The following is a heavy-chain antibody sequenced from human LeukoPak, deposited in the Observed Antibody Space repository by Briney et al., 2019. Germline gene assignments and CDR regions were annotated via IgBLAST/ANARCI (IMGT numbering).Heavy chain of an antibody. J-gene: IGHJ4*02. CDR3: ARAGDSSGYFPLGYFDY. CDR1: GFIFSSYS. D-gene: IGHD3-22*01. V-gene: IGHV3-30-3*01. Sequence: GGSLRLSCAASGFIFSSYSMYWVRQAPGKGLEWAAVISYDGTNKYYAHSVKGRFTISRDNSKNTLYLQMNSLRAEDTAVYYCARAGDSSGYFPLGYFDYWGQGTLVTVYS. CDR2: ISYDGTNK.